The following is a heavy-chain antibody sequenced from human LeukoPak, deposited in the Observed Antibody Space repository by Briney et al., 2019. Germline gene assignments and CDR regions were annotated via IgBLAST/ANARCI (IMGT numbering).Heavy chain of an antibody. CDR3: DPTIFESTEFDY. CDR2: ISGSGGST. D-gene: IGHD3-3*01. J-gene: IGHJ4*02. V-gene: IGHV3-23*01. CDR1: GFTFSSYA. Sequence: GRSLRLSCAASGFTFSSYAMSWVRQAPGKGLEWVSAISGSGGSTYYADSVKGRFTISRDNSKNTLYLQMNSLRAEDTAVYYCDPTIFESTEFDYWGQGTLVTVSS.